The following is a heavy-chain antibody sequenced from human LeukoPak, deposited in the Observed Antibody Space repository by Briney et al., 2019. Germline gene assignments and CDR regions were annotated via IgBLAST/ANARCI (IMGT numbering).Heavy chain of an antibody. D-gene: IGHD2-15*01. V-gene: IGHV3-33*01. Sequence: GGSLRLSCAASGFTFSSYGMHWVRQAPGKGLEWVAVIWYDGSNKYYADSVKGRFTISRDNSKNTLYLQMNSLRAEDTAVYCCARPIGYCSGGSCSFAFDIWGQGTMVTVSS. CDR2: IWYDGSNK. J-gene: IGHJ3*02. CDR1: GFTFSSYG. CDR3: ARPIGYCSGGSCSFAFDI.